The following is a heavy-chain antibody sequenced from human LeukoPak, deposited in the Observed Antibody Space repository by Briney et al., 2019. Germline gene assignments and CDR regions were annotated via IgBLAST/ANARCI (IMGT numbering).Heavy chain of an antibody. Sequence: SETLSLTCAVYGGSFSGYYRSWIRQPPGKGLEWIGEINHSGSTNYNPSLKSRVTISVDTSKNQFSLKLSSVTAADTAVYYCASRKEDRIVVVVAATSGAFDIWGQGTMVTVSS. CDR2: INHSGST. CDR1: GGSFSGYY. CDR3: ASRKEDRIVVVVAATSGAFDI. J-gene: IGHJ3*02. V-gene: IGHV4-34*01. D-gene: IGHD2-15*01.